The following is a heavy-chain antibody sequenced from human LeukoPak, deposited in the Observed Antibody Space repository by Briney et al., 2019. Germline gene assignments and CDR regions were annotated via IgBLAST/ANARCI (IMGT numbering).Heavy chain of an antibody. J-gene: IGHJ4*02. V-gene: IGHV1-24*01. CDR1: GYTFTGYY. CDR2: FDPEDGET. CDR3: ATESSAGY. Sequence: VASVKVSCKASGYTFTGYYMHWVRQAPGKGLEWMGGFDPEDGETIYAQKFQGRVTMTEDTSTDTAYMELSSLRSEDTAVYYCATESSAGYWGQGTLVTVSS.